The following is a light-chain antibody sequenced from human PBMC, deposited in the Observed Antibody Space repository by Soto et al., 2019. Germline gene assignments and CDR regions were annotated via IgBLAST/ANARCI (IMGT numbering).Light chain of an antibody. CDR1: HGLLHSNGYNY. Sequence: KTAAMGWRSGHGLLHSNGYNYLDWYLQKPGQSPQLLIYLGSNRASGVPEGFRGMGSGTDYTLGTRSGGGEDVGAEAWTLPLQSWTFGQGTKVDIK. CDR2: LGS. CDR3: TLPLQSWT. J-gene: IGKJ1*01. V-gene: IGKV2-28*01.